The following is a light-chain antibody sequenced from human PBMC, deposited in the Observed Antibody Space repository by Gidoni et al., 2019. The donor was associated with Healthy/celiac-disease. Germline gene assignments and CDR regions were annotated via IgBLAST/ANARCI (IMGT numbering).Light chain of an antibody. CDR1: QGISSY. CDR3: QQLNSYPLST. Sequence: DIQLTQSPSFLSASVGDRVTLTCRASQGISSYLAWYQQKPGKAPKLLIYAASTLQSGVPSRFSGSGSGTEFTLTISSLQPEDFATYYCQQLNSYPLSTFGGGTKVEIK. J-gene: IGKJ4*01. V-gene: IGKV1-9*01. CDR2: AAS.